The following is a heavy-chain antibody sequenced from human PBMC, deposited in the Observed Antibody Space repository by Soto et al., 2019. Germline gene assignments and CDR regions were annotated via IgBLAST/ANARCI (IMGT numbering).Heavy chain of an antibody. CDR3: VRGMNPLF. Sequence: GGSLRLSCAASGFTLRTYTMNWVRQAPGRGLEWVSSISISSSDRYYADSVRGRFTISRDNAKNALYLQMNSLRADDTAVYFCVRGMNPLFGGQGTLVTAPQ. J-gene: IGHJ4*01. CDR1: GFTLRTYT. CDR2: ISISSSDR. V-gene: IGHV3-21*06.